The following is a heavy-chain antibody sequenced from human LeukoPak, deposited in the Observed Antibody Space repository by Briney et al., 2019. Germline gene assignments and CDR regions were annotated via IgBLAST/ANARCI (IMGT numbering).Heavy chain of an antibody. J-gene: IGHJ6*03. CDR3: ARDTTAAGHYYMDV. D-gene: IGHD6-13*01. CDR2: INWNGGST. CDR1: GFTFDDYG. V-gene: IGHV3-20*04. Sequence: PGGSLRLSCAASGFTFDDYGMSRVRQAPGKGLEWVSGINWNGGSTGYADSVKGRFTISRDNAKNSLYLQMNSLRAEDTALYYCARDTTAAGHYYMDVWGKGTTVTVSS.